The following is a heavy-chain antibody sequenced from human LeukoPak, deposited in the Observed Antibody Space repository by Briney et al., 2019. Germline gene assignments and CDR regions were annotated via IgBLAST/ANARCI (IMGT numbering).Heavy chain of an antibody. V-gene: IGHV3-20*04. D-gene: IGHD3-22*01. CDR3: ARGSYYDTSGHYAF. J-gene: IGHJ4*02. Sequence: GGSLRLSCAASGFTFDDYGMSWVRQAPGKGMEWVSGINWNGGSTGYADSLKGRFTISRDNANNSLYLQMNSLRVEDTALYYCARGSYYDTSGHYAFWGQGTLVTVSS. CDR2: INWNGGST. CDR1: GFTFDDYG.